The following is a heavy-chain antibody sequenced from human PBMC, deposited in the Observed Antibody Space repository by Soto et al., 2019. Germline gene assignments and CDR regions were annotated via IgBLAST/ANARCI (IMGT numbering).Heavy chain of an antibody. D-gene: IGHD1-26*01. CDR3: ARVVGATTYFDY. Sequence: ASVKVSCKASGGTFSSYAISWVRQAPGQGLEWMGGIIPIFGTANYAQKFQGRVTITADESTSTAYMELSSLRSEDTAVYYCARVVGATTYFDYWGQGTLVNVSS. J-gene: IGHJ4*02. CDR2: IIPIFGTA. V-gene: IGHV1-69*13. CDR1: GGTFSSYA.